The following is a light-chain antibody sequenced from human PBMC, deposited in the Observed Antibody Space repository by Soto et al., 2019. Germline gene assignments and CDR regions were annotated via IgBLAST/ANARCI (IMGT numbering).Light chain of an antibody. J-gene: IGKJ4*01. CDR1: QSISNN. V-gene: IGKV3-15*01. CDR3: QQYNNWPLT. Sequence: EIVMTQSPATLSVSPGERATLSCRASQSISNNLAWYQQRPGQPPRLLFYGASTRATGIPATFSGSGSGTEFTLTISSLQSEDFAVYYCQQYNNWPLTFGGGTKVDI. CDR2: GAS.